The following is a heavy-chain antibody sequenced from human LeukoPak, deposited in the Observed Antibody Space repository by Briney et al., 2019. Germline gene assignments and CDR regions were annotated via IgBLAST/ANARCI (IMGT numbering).Heavy chain of an antibody. Sequence: GGSLRLSCAASGFSFSTYSMHWVRQAPGKGLEWVTYISSSSSTINYADSVKGRFTISRDNAKNSLYLQMSSLRAEDTAVYYCVRGNPYNWSYWGQGTLVTVSS. J-gene: IGHJ4*02. V-gene: IGHV3-48*04. CDR1: GFSFSTYS. CDR3: VRGNPYNWSY. D-gene: IGHD1-1*01. CDR2: ISSSSSTI.